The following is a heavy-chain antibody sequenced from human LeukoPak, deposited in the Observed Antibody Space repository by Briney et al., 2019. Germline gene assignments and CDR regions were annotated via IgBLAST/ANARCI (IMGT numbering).Heavy chain of an antibody. CDR1: GGSISSYY. V-gene: IGHV4-4*07. CDR2: IYISGST. CDR3: AREPKDIRTLDY. Sequence: SETLSLTCTVSGGSISSYYWSWIRQPAGKGLEWIGRIYISGSTNSSPSLKSRVTMSVDTSKNHFSLKLTSVTAADAAVYYCAREPKDIRTLDYWGQGTLVTVSS. D-gene: IGHD1-14*01. J-gene: IGHJ4*02.